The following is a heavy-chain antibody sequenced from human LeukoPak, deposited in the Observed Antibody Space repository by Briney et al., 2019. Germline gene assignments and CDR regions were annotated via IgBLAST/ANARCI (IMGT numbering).Heavy chain of an antibody. CDR1: GGSFSSYY. D-gene: IGHD3-22*01. CDR3: ARAGDPYYYDSSGPTVFDY. J-gene: IGHJ4*02. CDR2: IDYSGNT. Sequence: SETLSLTCTVSGGSFSSYYWTWIRQPPGKGLEWIGYIDYSGNTNYSPSLKSRVTISVDTSMNQFSLKLSSVTAADTAVYYCARAGDPYYYDSSGPTVFDYWGQGTLVTVSS. V-gene: IGHV4-59*01.